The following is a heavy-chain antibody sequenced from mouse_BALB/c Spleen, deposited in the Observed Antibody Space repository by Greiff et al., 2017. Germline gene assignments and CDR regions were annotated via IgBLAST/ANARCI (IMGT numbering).Heavy chain of an antibody. D-gene: IGHD1-3*01. J-gene: IGHJ2*01. V-gene: IGHV5-6*01. CDR3: ARSGEGGDYFDY. CDR2: ISSGGSYT. CDR1: GFTFSSYG. Sequence: EVQLVESGGDLVKPGGSLKLSCAASGFTFSSYGMSWVRQTPDKRLEWVATISSGGSYTYYPDSVKGRFTISRDNAKNTLYLQMSSLKSEDTAMYYCARSGEGGDYFDYWGQGTTLTVSS.